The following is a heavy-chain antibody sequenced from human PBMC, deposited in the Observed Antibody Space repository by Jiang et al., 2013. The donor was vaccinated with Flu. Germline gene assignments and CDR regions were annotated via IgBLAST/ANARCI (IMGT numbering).Heavy chain of an antibody. CDR2: IYYSGST. CDR1: GGSISTYY. J-gene: IGHJ4*02. V-gene: IGHV4-59*01. D-gene: IGHD2-2*01. Sequence: GLVKPSETLSLTCTVSGGSISTYYWSWIRQPPGKGLEWIGYIYYSGSTNYNPSLKSRVTISVDTSKNQFSLKMSAVTVADTAVYYCARGRYYPAGYCSSTSCYLGTDYYFDYWGQGSLVTVSS. CDR3: ARGRYYPAGYCSSTSCYLGTDYYFDY.